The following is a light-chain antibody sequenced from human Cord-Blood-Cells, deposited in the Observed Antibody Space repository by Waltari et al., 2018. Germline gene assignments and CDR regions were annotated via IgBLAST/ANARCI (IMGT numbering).Light chain of an antibody. Sequence: DIVMTQSPDSLAVSLGERATINCTSSQRVLYSSNNKNYLAWYQQKPGQPPKLLIYWASTRESGVPDRVSGSGSGTDFTLTISSLQAEDVAVYYCQQYYSTLTWTFGQGTKVEIK. CDR2: WAS. CDR1: QRVLYSSNNKNY. J-gene: IGKJ1*01. CDR3: QQYYSTLTWT. V-gene: IGKV4-1*01.